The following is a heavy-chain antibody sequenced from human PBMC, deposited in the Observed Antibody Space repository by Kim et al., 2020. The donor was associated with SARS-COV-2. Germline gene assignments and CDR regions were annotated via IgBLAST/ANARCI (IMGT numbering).Heavy chain of an antibody. Sequence: SETLSLTCSVSGGSITSYYWSWIWQPPGKGLEWIGFINYSGSTTYTPTLTRRVTISVDTSKNQFSLRLSPVTAADTAVYYCARLQYGSGSYHLFDYWGQGTLVTVSS. CDR2: INYSGST. CDR3: ARLQYGSGSYHLFDY. CDR1: GGSITSYY. V-gene: IGHV4-59*08. D-gene: IGHD3-10*01. J-gene: IGHJ4*02.